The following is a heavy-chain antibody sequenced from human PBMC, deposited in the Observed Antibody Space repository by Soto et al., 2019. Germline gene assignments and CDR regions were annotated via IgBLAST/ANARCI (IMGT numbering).Heavy chain of an antibody. CDR2: IYPGDSDT. CDR3: ARLRDHYTNSPAACFDY. V-gene: IGHV5-51*01. J-gene: IGHJ4*02. Sequence: RXESLKISCKGSGYSFTTYWIGWVRHMPGKGLEWMGIIYPGDSDTRYSPSFQGQVTISADKSINTAYLQWSSLKASDTAMYYCARLRDHYTNSPAACFDYWGQGPLVTVSS. D-gene: IGHD2-2*02. CDR1: GYSFTTYW.